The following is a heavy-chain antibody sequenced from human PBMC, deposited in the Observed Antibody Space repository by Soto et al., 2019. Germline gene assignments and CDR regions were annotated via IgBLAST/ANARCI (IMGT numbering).Heavy chain of an antibody. CDR1: GYTFSDHD. D-gene: IGHD1-1*01. Sequence: QVQLVQSGAEVKKPGASVKVSCKASGYTFSDHDINWVRQASGQGPEWLGWMSPNSGDTGYAQNFQGRVTMTRDTSKRTAYMELRRLRSEDTAVSYCARVGGNWNDDYFDYWGQGTGVTVSS. CDR3: ARVGGNWNDDYFDY. J-gene: IGHJ4*02. V-gene: IGHV1-8*01. CDR2: MSPNSGDT.